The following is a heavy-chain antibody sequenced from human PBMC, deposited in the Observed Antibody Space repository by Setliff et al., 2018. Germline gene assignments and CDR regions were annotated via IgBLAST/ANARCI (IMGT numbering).Heavy chain of an antibody. Sequence: ASVKVSCKASGYTFTTYVMHWVRQAPGQRLEWMGWINPDNGNTKYSQQFQGRVTITRDTSANTAYMELSSLRSEDTAMYYCARDLTAGMGSPYNWFDPWGQGTPVTVSS. CDR2: INPDNGNT. J-gene: IGHJ5*02. CDR1: GYTFTTYV. CDR3: ARDLTAGMGSPYNWFDP. V-gene: IGHV1-3*01. D-gene: IGHD2-21*02.